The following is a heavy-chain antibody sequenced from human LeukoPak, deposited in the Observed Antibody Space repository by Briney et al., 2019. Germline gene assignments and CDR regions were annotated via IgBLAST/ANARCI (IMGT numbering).Heavy chain of an antibody. D-gene: IGHD3-9*01. CDR1: GWSFSGYY. V-gene: IGHV4-34*01. J-gene: IGHJ4*02. CDR2: IIHTGST. Sequence: SETLSLTCAVDGWSFSGYYWTWIRQPPGKGLEWIGQIIHTGSTNCNPPLKSRVTMSIDMSKNRFSLKLNSVTAADTAVYYCARGKHDILTDYYRALDYWGQGTLVTVSS. CDR3: ARGKHDILTDYYRALDY.